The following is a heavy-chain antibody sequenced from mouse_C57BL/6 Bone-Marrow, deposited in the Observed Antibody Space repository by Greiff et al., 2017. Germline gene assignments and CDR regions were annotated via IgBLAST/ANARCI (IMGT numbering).Heavy chain of an antibody. Sequence: VKLQQPGAELVKPGASVKMSCKASGYTFTSYWITWVKQRPGQGLEWIGDIYPGSGSTNYNEKFKSKATLTVDTSSSTAYMQLSSLTSEDSAVYYCASYYYGSSRYYFDYWGQGTTLTVSS. V-gene: IGHV1-55*01. CDR3: ASYYYGSSRYYFDY. CDR1: GYTFTSYW. CDR2: IYPGSGST. D-gene: IGHD1-1*01. J-gene: IGHJ2*01.